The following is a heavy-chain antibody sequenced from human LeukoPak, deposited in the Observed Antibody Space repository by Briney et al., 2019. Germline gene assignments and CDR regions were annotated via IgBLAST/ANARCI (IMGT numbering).Heavy chain of an antibody. CDR1: GGSISGYY. CDR2: FYNSGRS. D-gene: IGHD3-16*01. J-gene: IGHJ4*02. Sequence: IPSETLSLTCTVSGGSISGYYRGWIRQPPGKGLEWIGYFYNSGRSTYNPSLKSRVTISADTSKNHFSLKLNSVTTADTAVYYCTRGAGWLIDYWGQGVLVTVSS. V-gene: IGHV4-59*01. CDR3: TRGAGWLIDY.